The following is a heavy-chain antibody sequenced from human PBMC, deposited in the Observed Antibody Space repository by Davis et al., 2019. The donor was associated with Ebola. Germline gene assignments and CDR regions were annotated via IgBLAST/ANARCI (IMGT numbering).Heavy chain of an antibody. Sequence: GASLKISCAASGFTFSGSAMHWVRQASGKGLEWVGRIRSKANSYATAYAASVKGRFTISRDDSKNTAYLQMNSLKTEDTAVYYCTRVPMGYSSGWYVWFDPWGQGTLVTVSS. J-gene: IGHJ5*02. D-gene: IGHD6-19*01. CDR3: TRVPMGYSSGWYVWFDP. V-gene: IGHV3-73*01. CDR2: IRSKANSYAT. CDR1: GFTFSGSA.